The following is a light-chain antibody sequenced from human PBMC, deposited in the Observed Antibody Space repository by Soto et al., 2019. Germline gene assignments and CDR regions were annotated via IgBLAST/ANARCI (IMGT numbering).Light chain of an antibody. V-gene: IGKV3-20*01. CDR1: QTVTNNY. CDR2: DAS. Sequence: VLTQSPCTLSLSPGETPTLSSSASQTVTNNYLAWYQEKPGQDPKLLMYDASSRATGIPARFSGGGSGTDFTLTISRLEPEDFAVYYCQQFSSYPLTFGGGTKV. CDR3: QQFSSYPLT. J-gene: IGKJ4*01.